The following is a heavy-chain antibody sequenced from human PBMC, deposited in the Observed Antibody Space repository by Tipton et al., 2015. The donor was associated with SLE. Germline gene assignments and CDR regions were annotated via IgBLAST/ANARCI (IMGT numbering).Heavy chain of an antibody. J-gene: IGHJ4*02. CDR2: ISAYNGNT. V-gene: IGHV1-18*01. D-gene: IGHD5-18*01. Sequence: QVQLVQSGAEVKKPGSSVKVSCKASGGTFSSYAISWVRQAPGQGLEWMGWISAYNGNTNYAQKLQGRVTMTTDTSTSTAYVELRSLRSDDTAVYYCARDRIQLWTRYFDYWGQGTLVTVSS. CDR3: ARDRIQLWTRYFDY. CDR1: GGTFSSYA.